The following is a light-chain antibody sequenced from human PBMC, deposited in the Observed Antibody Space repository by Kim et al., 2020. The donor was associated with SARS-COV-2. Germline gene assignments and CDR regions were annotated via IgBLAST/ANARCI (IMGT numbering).Light chain of an antibody. Sequence: ASAGETVTMSCRASQTITDSVAWYQQKKGKVPRLIIYVASTRATEVPSRFSGSGSGTDFTLTIASLQAEDAAVYYCQKYNRGPWTLGQGTKVDIK. CDR3: QKYNRGPWT. J-gene: IGKJ1*01. CDR1: QTITDS. CDR2: VAS. V-gene: IGKV3-15*01.